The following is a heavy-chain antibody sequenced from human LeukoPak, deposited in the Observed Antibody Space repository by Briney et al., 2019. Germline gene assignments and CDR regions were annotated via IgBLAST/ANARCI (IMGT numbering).Heavy chain of an antibody. CDR2: SNPNSGGT. Sequence: GASVKVSCKASGYTFTGYYMHWVRQAPGQGLEWMGWSNPNSGGTNYAQKFQGRVTMTRDMSTSTVYMELSSLRSEDTAVYYCARDVSGYDSDYYYYMDVWGKGTTVTVSS. CDR1: GYTFTGYY. V-gene: IGHV1-2*02. D-gene: IGHD5-12*01. J-gene: IGHJ6*03. CDR3: ARDVSGYDSDYYYYMDV.